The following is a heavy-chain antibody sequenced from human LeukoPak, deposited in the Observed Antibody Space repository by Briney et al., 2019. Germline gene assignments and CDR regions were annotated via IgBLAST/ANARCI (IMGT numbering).Heavy chain of an antibody. CDR1: GYTLTGYY. J-gene: IGHJ4*02. V-gene: IGHV1-2*02. CDR3: ARENIEQWPAFDY. CDR2: INGNSGGT. D-gene: IGHD1/OR15-1a*01. Sequence: ASVKVSCKASGYTLTGYYMPWVRQAPGQGPEWMGWINGNSGGTKYAQKFEGRVTMTSDTSTSTVQMDLGTLRSDDTAVYYCARENIEQWPAFDYWGQGTPVTVSS.